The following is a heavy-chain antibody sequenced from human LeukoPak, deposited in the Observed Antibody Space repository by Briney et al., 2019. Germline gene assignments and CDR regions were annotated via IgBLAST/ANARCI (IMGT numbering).Heavy chain of an antibody. V-gene: IGHV4-34*01. CDR2: INHSGST. CDR1: GGSFSGYY. Sequence: SETLSLTCAVYGGSFSGYYWSWIRQPPGKGLEWIGEINHSGSTNYNPSLKSRVTISVDTSKNQFSLKLSSVTAADTAVYYCARHSRAAAGTAAFDYWGQGTLVTVSS. J-gene: IGHJ4*02. CDR3: ARHSRAAAGTAAFDY. D-gene: IGHD6-13*01.